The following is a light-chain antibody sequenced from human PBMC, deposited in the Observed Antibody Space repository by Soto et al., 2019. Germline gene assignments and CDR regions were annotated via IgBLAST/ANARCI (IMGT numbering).Light chain of an antibody. CDR2: AAS. Sequence: DIQMTQSPSSLSASVGDRVTISCRASQSISTYLNWYQQKPGEAPKLLIYAASSLQSGVPSRLSGSGSGTDFTLTITSLQPEDFASYFCQQSYNTPRTFGQGTKVDIK. CDR3: QQSYNTPRT. J-gene: IGKJ1*01. V-gene: IGKV1-39*01. CDR1: QSISTY.